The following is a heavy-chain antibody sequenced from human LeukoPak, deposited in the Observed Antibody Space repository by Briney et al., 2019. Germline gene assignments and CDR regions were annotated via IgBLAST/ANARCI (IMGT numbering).Heavy chain of an antibody. V-gene: IGHV4-30-2*01. CDR2: IYHSGST. J-gene: IGHJ4*02. D-gene: IGHD3-10*01. Sequence: KASETLSLTCAVSGGSISSGGYSWSWIRQPPGKGLEWIGYIYHSGSTYYNPSLKSRVTISVDRSKNQFSLKLSSVTAADTAVYYCARAVEWFGLVDYWGQGTLVTVSS. CDR3: ARAVEWFGLVDY. CDR1: GGSISSGGYS.